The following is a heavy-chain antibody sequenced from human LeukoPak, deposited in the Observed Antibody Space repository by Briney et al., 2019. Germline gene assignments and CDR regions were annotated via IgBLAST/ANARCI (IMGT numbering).Heavy chain of an antibody. Sequence: ASVKVSCKASGYTFTSYGISWVRQAPGQGLEWMGWISAYNGNTNYAQKLQGRVTMTTDTSTSTAYMELRSLRSDDTAVYYCALGSWYSNYYYMDVWGKGTTVTISS. J-gene: IGHJ6*03. V-gene: IGHV1-18*01. CDR1: GYTFTSYG. CDR2: ISAYNGNT. CDR3: ALGSWYSNYYYMDV. D-gene: IGHD6-13*01.